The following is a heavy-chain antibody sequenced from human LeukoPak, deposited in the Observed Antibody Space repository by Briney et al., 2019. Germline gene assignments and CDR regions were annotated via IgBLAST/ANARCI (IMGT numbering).Heavy chain of an antibody. CDR2: ISSSSSYI. CDR1: GFTFSSYS. Sequence: GGSLRLSCAASGFTFSSYSMNWVRQAPGKGLEWVSSISSSSSYIYYADSVKGRFTISRDNAKNSLYLQMNSLRAEDTAVYYCARDRDTYGGCYFDYWGQGTLVTVSS. CDR3: ARDRDTYGGCYFDY. J-gene: IGHJ4*02. V-gene: IGHV3-21*01. D-gene: IGHD1-26*01.